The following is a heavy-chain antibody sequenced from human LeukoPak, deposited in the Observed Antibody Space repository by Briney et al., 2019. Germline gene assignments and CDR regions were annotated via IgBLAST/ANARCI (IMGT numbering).Heavy chain of an antibody. Sequence: SGPTLVKPTQTLTLTCTFSGFSLSTSRVGVGWIRQPPGKALEWLALIYWNDDKRYSPSLKSRLTITKDTSKNQVALTMTNMDPVDTATYYCAHRPGGSGYYYGHSYYFDYWGQGTLVTVSS. J-gene: IGHJ4*02. V-gene: IGHV2-5*01. CDR1: GFSLSTSRVG. CDR3: AHRPGGSGYYYGHSYYFDY. D-gene: IGHD3-22*01. CDR2: IYWNDDK.